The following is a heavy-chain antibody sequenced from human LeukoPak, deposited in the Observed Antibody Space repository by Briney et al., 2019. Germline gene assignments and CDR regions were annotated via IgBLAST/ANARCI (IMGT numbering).Heavy chain of an antibody. J-gene: IGHJ6*02. CDR2: IIPIFGTA. V-gene: IGHV1-69*13. Sequence: SVKVSCKASGGTFSSYAISWVRQAPGQGLEWMGGIIPIFGTANYAQKFQGRVTVTADESTSTAYMELSSLRSEDTAVYYCARLGPSIAAAGMGGMDVWGQGTTVTVSS. CDR3: ARLGPSIAAAGMGGMDV. CDR1: GGTFSSYA. D-gene: IGHD6-13*01.